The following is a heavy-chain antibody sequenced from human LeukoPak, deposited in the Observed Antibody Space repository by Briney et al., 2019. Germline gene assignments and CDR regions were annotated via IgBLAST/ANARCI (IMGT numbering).Heavy chain of an antibody. J-gene: IGHJ4*02. CDR1: GFTFSSYW. D-gene: IGHD2-2*01. Sequence: GGSPRLSCAASGFTFSSYWMSWVRQAPGKGLEWVANIKQDGSEKYYVDSVKGRFTISRDNAKNSLYLQMNSLRAEDTAVYYCARGRYCSSTSCHYFDYWGQGTLVTVSS. CDR3: ARGRYCSSTSCHYFDY. CDR2: IKQDGSEK. V-gene: IGHV3-7*01.